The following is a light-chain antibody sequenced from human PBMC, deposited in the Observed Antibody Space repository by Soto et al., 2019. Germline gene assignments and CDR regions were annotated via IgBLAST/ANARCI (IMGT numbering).Light chain of an antibody. V-gene: IGKV1-39*01. J-gene: IGKJ3*01. CDR1: QTITTF. Sequence: DIQMTQSPSSLSASVGDRVTITCRANQTITTFLNWYQHKPGKAPALLIYAASYLQRGVPSRFSASGSGTEFTLTVSSLEPEDVSTYYCQQSYTTPFTFGPGTQVVFK. CDR2: AAS. CDR3: QQSYTTPFT.